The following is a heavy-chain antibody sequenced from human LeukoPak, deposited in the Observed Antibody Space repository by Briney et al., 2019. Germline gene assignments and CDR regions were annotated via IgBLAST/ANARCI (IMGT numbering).Heavy chain of an antibody. D-gene: IGHD1-26*01. CDR2: IYPGDSHT. V-gene: IGHV5-51*01. CDR3: ARVGSGATPFDY. J-gene: IGHJ4*02. CDR1: GYSFTNFW. Sequence: GKPLKISCKGYGYSFTNFWIGWVRQMPGKGLEWMGIIYPGDSHTRHSPSFQGQVTITADKSINTAYLQWSSLKASDTAMYYCARVGSGATPFDYWGQGTLVT.